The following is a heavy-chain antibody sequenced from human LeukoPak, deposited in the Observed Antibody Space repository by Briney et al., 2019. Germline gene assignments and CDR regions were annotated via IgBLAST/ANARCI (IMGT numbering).Heavy chain of an antibody. V-gene: IGHV4-61*02. CDR1: GGSISSGSYY. J-gene: IGHJ4*02. Sequence: SETLSLTCTVSGGSISSGSYYWSWIRQPAGKVLEWIGRIYTSGSTNYNPSLKSRVTISVDTSKNQFSLKLSSVTATDTAVYYCARDYYSSGSYYVWGQGTLVTVSS. CDR3: ARDYYSSGSYYV. D-gene: IGHD3-10*01. CDR2: IYTSGST.